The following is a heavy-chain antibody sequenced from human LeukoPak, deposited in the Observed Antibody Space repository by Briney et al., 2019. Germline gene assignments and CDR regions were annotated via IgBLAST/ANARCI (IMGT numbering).Heavy chain of an antibody. J-gene: IGHJ4*02. CDR3: VKDYSSGYWGPDY. Sequence: GGSLRLSCAASGFTFSSYSMNWVRQAPGKGLEWVSGISWNSDKIGYADSVKGRFTISRGNGKNSLYLQMNSLRAEDTALYYCVKDYSSGYWGPDYWGQGTLVTVSS. D-gene: IGHD3-22*01. CDR1: GFTFSSYS. CDR2: ISWNSDKI. V-gene: IGHV3-9*01.